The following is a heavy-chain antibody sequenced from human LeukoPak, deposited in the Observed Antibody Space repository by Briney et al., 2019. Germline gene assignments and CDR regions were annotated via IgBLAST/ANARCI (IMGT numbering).Heavy chain of an antibody. D-gene: IGHD4-23*01. CDR2: IKQDGSEK. J-gene: IGHJ4*02. CDR3: ARYIETPRRDLDY. CDR1: GFTLSSYW. V-gene: IGHV3-7*01. Sequence: GGSLRLSCEASGFTLSSYWMSWVRQAPGKGLEWVARIKQDGSEKHYMDSVKGRFTISRDNAQNSLYLQMNTLRAEDTAVYYCARYIETPRRDLDYWGQGSLVTASS.